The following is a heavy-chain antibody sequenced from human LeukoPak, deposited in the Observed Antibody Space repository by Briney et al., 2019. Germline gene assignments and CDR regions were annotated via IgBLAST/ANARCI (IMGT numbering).Heavy chain of an antibody. D-gene: IGHD1/OR15-1a*01. CDR2: TSSSGGTI. Sequence: PGGSLRLSCVASGFTLSSYEMNWVREAPGKGLEWVSYTSSSGGTIFYADSVKGRFTISRDNAKNSLYLQMNSLRAEDTAVHYCARGQTGTLDAFDIWGEGTMLTASS. V-gene: IGHV3-48*03. J-gene: IGHJ3*02. CDR1: GFTLSSYE. CDR3: ARGQTGTLDAFDI.